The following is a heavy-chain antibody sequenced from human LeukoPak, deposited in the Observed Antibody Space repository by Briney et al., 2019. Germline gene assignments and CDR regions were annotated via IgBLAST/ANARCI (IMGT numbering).Heavy chain of an antibody. CDR2: IIPIFGTA. CDR1: GGTFSSYA. D-gene: IGHD3-9*01. J-gene: IGHJ4*02. V-gene: IGHV1-69*05. CDR3: ARERRYDILTGYYLFDY. Sequence: GASVKVSCKASGGTFSSYAISWVRQAPGQGLEWMGGIIPIFGTANYAQKLQGRVTMTTDTSTSTAYMELRSLRSDDTAVYYCARERRYDILTGYYLFDYWGQGTLVTVSS.